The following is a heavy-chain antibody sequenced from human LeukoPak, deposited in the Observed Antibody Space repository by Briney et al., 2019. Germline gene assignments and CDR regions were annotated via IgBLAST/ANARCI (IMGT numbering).Heavy chain of an antibody. Sequence: GGSLRLSCAVSGFTFSDFYMGWIRQAPGQGLEWISYISSSSSYTIYADSVKGRFSISRDNAENSLYLQVNSLRVEDTAVYYCARVARGSVEPGGGYYFDYWGRGILVTVSS. J-gene: IGHJ4*02. CDR2: ISSSSSYT. D-gene: IGHD2-2*01. CDR3: ARVARGSVEPGGGYYFDY. V-gene: IGHV3-11*06. CDR1: GFTFSDFY.